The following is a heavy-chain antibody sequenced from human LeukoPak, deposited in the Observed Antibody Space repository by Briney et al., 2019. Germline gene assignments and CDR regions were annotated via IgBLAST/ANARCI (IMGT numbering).Heavy chain of an antibody. CDR2: ISGNGGRT. J-gene: IGHJ3*01. D-gene: IGHD1-1*01. CDR3: ANDGTGVHVWTPEAFDL. V-gene: IGHV3-23*01. Sequence: GGSLRLSCTASGFTFTTYAMSWVRQAPGKGLEWVSTISGNGGRTYYEDSVKGRFTISRDNSQNTLYLQVSSLRAEDTAMYYCANDGTGVHVWTPEAFDLWGPGTMVIVSS. CDR1: GFTFTTYA.